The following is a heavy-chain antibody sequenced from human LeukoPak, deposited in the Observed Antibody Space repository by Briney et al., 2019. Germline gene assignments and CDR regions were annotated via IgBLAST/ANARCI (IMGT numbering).Heavy chain of an antibody. CDR2: IYYSGST. Sequence: SETLPLTCTVSGGSISSGDYYWSWIRQPPGKGLEWIGYIYYSGSTYYNPSLKSRVTISVDTSKNQFSLKLSSVTAADTAVYYCARAPYYDILTHDAFDIWGQGTMVTVSS. D-gene: IGHD3-9*01. V-gene: IGHV4-30-4*01. CDR3: ARAPYYDILTHDAFDI. J-gene: IGHJ3*02. CDR1: GGSISSGDYY.